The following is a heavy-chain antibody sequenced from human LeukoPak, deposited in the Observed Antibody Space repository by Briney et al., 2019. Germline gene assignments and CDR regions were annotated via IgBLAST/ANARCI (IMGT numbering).Heavy chain of an antibody. CDR1: GGSTSSGGYY. V-gene: IGHV4-31*03. CDR3: ARAGGYCSGGSCYGDYFDY. J-gene: IGHJ4*02. Sequence: SETLSLTCTVSGGSTSSGGYYWSWIRQHPGKGLEWIGYIYYSGSTYYNPSLKSRVTISVDTSKNQFSLKLSSVTAADTAVYYCARAGGYCSGGSCYGDYFDYWGQGTLVTVSS. D-gene: IGHD2-15*01. CDR2: IYYSGST.